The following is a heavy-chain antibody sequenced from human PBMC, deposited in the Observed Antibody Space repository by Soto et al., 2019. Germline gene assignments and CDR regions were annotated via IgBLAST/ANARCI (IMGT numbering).Heavy chain of an antibody. CDR2: IYYSGST. V-gene: IGHV4-59*01. J-gene: IGHJ6*02. D-gene: IGHD3-3*01. CDR3: ARDTLTIFGRYEHYYDGKDV. CDR1: GGSISSYY. Sequence: SETLSLTCTVSGGSISSYYWSWIRQPPGKGLEWIGYIYYSGSTNYNPSLKSRVTISVDTSKNQFSLKLSSVTAADTAVYYCARDTLTIFGRYEHYYDGKDVWGQGTSVTVSS.